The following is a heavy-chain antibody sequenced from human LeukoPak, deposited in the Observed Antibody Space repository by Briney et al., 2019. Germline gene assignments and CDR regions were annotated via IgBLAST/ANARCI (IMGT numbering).Heavy chain of an antibody. J-gene: IGHJ4*02. V-gene: IGHV4-59*01. CDR1: GGSISSYY. CDR2: IYYSGST. D-gene: IGHD5-18*01. Sequence: PSETLSLTCTVSGGSISSYYWSWIRQPPGKGLEWIGYIYYSGSTNYNPSLKSRVTISVDTSKNQFSLKLSSVTAADTAVYYCARTDTGLFDYWGQGTLVTVYS. CDR3: ARTDTGLFDY.